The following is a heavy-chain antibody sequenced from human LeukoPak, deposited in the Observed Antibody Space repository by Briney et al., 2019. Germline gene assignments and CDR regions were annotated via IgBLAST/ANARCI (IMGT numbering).Heavy chain of an antibody. CDR1: GFTFSNAW. CDR2: ISSGGGT. D-gene: IGHD6-6*01. Sequence: PGGSLRLSCAASGFTFSNAWMSWVRQAPGKGLEWVSVISSGGGTYFADSVKGRFTISRDNSKNTVFLQMNNLRADDTAMYYCARDRGIAAHYGMDVWGQGTTVTVSS. CDR3: ARDRGIAAHYGMDV. V-gene: IGHV3-53*01. J-gene: IGHJ6*02.